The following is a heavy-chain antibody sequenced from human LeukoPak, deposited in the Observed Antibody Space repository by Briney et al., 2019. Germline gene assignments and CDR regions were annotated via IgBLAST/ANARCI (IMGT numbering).Heavy chain of an antibody. Sequence: GESLKISCKGSGYSFTSYWIGWVRQMPGKGLEWMGIIYPGDSDTRYSPSFQGQVTISADKSISTAYLQWSGLKASDTAMYYCARRGGYCSGGSCLRKSDAFDIWGQGTMVTVSS. CDR2: IYPGDSDT. J-gene: IGHJ3*02. D-gene: IGHD2-15*01. CDR3: ARRGGYCSGGSCLRKSDAFDI. V-gene: IGHV5-51*01. CDR1: GYSFTSYW.